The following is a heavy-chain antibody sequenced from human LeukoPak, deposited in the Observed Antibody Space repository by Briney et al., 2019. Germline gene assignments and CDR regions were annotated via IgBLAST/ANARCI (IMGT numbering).Heavy chain of an antibody. CDR1: GGSISSYY. Sequence: PSETLSLTCTVSGGSISSYYWSWIRQPPGKGLEWIGYIYYTGSTNYNPSLKSRVTMSVDTSKNQFSLELSSVTAADTAVYYCARVGFGNTPHPIDYWGQGTLVTVSS. CDR3: ARVGFGNTPHPIDY. V-gene: IGHV4-59*01. J-gene: IGHJ4*02. CDR2: IYYTGST. D-gene: IGHD4-23*01.